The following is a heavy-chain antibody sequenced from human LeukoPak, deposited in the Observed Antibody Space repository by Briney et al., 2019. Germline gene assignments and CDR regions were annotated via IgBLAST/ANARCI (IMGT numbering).Heavy chain of an antibody. CDR1: GFTFSSYG. CDR3: AGDNTENGDLDYLDS. J-gene: IGHJ4*02. D-gene: IGHD4-17*01. CDR2: ISSSGNSI. V-gene: IGHV3-48*04. Sequence: GGSLRLSCAASGFTFSSYGMHWVRQAPGKGLEWVAYISSSGNSIYYADSVKGRFTISRDNAKDSLYLQMSSLRAEDTAVYYCAGDNTENGDLDYLDSWGQGTLVTVSS.